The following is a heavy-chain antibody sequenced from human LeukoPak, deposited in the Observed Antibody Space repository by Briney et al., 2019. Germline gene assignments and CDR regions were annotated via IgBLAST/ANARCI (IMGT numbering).Heavy chain of an antibody. V-gene: IGHV3-33*02. CDR3: ARNYYDSSGYQESTFNY. CDR2: IWYDGGYK. Sequence: GTSLRLSCAASGFTFSNYGMHWVRQAPGKGLEWVAGIWYDGGYKYYADSVNGRFTISRDNSTNTLFLQMDSLRAEDTAVYYCARNYYDSSGYQESTFNYWGQGTLVTVSS. J-gene: IGHJ4*02. D-gene: IGHD3-22*01. CDR1: GFTFSNYG.